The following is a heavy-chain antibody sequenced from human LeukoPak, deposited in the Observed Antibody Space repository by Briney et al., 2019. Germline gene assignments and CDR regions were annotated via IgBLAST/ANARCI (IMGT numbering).Heavy chain of an antibody. D-gene: IGHD6-13*01. Sequence: GGSLRLSCGASGFTFSSYAMSWVRQAPGKGLEWVSAISGSGGSTYYADSVKGRFTISRDNSKNTLYLQMNSLRAEDTAVYYCAKGRPTSIAAAGTDWFDPWGQGTLVTVSS. CDR3: AKGRPTSIAAAGTDWFDP. CDR2: ISGSGGST. J-gene: IGHJ5*02. CDR1: GFTFSSYA. V-gene: IGHV3-23*01.